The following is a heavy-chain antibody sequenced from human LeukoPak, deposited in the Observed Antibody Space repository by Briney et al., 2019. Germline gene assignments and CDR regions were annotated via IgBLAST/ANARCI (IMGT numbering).Heavy chain of an antibody. CDR1: GFTVSSNY. CDR3: ARVPYYYDSIGDY. D-gene: IGHD3-22*01. V-gene: IGHV3-53*01. Sequence: PGGSLSLSCAASGFTVSSNYMSWVRRAPGKGLEWVSVIYSGGSTYYADSVKGRFTISRDNSKNTLYLQMNSLRAEDTAVYYCARVPYYYDSIGDYWGQGTLVTVSS. CDR2: IYSGGST. J-gene: IGHJ4*02.